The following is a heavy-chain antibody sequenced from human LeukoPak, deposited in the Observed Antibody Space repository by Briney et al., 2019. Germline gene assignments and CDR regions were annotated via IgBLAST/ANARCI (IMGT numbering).Heavy chain of an antibody. D-gene: IGHD6-13*01. J-gene: IGHJ4*02. CDR1: GFTFSNYG. CDR3: AKTHWPYSSWYYFDY. V-gene: IGHV3-23*01. Sequence: PGGSLRLSCAASGFTFSNYGMSWVRQAPGKGLEWVSAISGSGTTTNYADSVKGRFTISRDNSKNTLYLQMNSLRAGDTAVYYCAKTHWPYSSWYYFDYWGQGTLVTVSS. CDR2: ISGSGTTT.